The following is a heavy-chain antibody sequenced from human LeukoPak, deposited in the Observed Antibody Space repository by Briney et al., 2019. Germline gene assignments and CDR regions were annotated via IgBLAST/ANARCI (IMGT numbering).Heavy chain of an antibody. D-gene: IGHD4-11*01. V-gene: IGHV4-38-2*02. CDR2: IYHSGSA. Sequence: ESSETLSLTCSVSGYSISSGYYCGWIRQPPGKGLEWIASIYHSGSAYYNPSLKSRVTTSVDASKNQCTLKLSSVTAADTAVYYCARVAVTTVTKLDYWGQGTLVIVSS. CDR1: GYSISSGYY. CDR3: ARVAVTTVTKLDY. J-gene: IGHJ4*02.